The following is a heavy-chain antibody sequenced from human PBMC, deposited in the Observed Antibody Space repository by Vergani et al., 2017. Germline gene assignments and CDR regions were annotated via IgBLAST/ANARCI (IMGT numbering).Heavy chain of an antibody. D-gene: IGHD3-16*02. Sequence: QVQLQEWGAGLLKTSETLSLTCVVSGGSFSDYYWSWIRQPPGMGLEWIGEVNHGGSTNYNPSLKSRVSISVDTSKNQFSLQLTSVTAADSALYFCASIARAPTRRNPPPDYWGQGILFTVSS. CDR3: ASIARAPTRRNPPPDY. J-gene: IGHJ4*02. CDR1: GGSFSDYY. V-gene: IGHV4-34*01. CDR2: VNHGGST.